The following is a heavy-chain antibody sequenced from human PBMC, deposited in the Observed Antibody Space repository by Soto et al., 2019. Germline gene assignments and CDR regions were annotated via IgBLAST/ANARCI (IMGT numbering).Heavy chain of an antibody. CDR2: IKQDGSEK. D-gene: IGHD3-10*01. V-gene: IGHV3-7*05. Sequence: EVQLVESGGGLVQPGGSLRLSCAASGFTFSSYWMSWVRQAPGKGLEWVANIKQDGSEKYYVDSVKGRFTISRDNAKNSLYLQRNSLRAEDTAVYYCARRWFGELLSPFDPWGQGTLVTVSS. CDR3: ARRWFGELLSPFDP. CDR1: GFTFSSYW. J-gene: IGHJ5*02.